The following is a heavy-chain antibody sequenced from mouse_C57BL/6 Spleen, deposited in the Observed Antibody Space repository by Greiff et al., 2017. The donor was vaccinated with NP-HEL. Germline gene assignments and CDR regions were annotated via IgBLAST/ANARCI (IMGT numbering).Heavy chain of an antibody. CDR3: AREAYGSRAWFAY. J-gene: IGHJ3*01. Sequence: QVQLQQPGAELVMPGASVKLSCKASGYTFTSYWMHWVKQRPGQGLEWIGNIDPSDSETHYNQKFKDKATLTVDKSSSTAYMQLSSLTSEDSAVYYCAREAYGSRAWFAYWGQGTLVTVSA. CDR2: IDPSDSET. V-gene: IGHV1-52*01. CDR1: GYTFTSYW. D-gene: IGHD1-1*01.